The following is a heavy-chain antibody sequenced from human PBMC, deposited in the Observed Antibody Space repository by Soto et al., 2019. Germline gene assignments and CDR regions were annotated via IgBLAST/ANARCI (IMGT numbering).Heavy chain of an antibody. Sequence: EVQLVASGGGLVQPGGSLRLSCAASGFTFSSYWMSWVRQAPGKGLEWVANIKQDGSEKYYVDSVKGRFTISRDNAKNSLYLQMNSLRAEDTAVYYCARGGAVAYPGFVGYWGQGTLVTVSS. D-gene: IGHD6-19*01. V-gene: IGHV3-7*01. CDR1: GFTFSSYW. CDR3: ARGGAVAYPGFVGY. CDR2: IKQDGSEK. J-gene: IGHJ4*02.